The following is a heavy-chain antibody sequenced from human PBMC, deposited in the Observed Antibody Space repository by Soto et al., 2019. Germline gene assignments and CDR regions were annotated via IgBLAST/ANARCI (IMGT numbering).Heavy chain of an antibody. J-gene: IGHJ5*02. CDR2: VNADGSST. V-gene: IGHV3-74*01. D-gene: IGHD3-16*02. CDR1: GFTFSSHW. Sequence: GGSLRLSCAASGFTFSSHWMHWVRQDPGKGLVWVSGVNADGSSTTYVDSVKGRFTISRDNAKNTLFLQMNSPRAEDTAVYYCARGLVRIDPWGQGTLVTVSS. CDR3: ARGLVRIDP.